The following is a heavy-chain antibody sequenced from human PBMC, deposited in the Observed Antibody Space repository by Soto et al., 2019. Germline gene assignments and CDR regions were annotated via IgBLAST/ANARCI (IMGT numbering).Heavy chain of an antibody. J-gene: IGHJ6*02. D-gene: IGHD3-3*01. CDR1: GYTFTSYG. V-gene: IGHV1-18*01. Sequence: QVQLVQSGDEVTNPGASVTVSCRASGYTFTSYGISWVRQAPGQGLEWMGWISAYNGNTNYAQKLQGRVTMTTATSTRTAYMERRSLRSDDTAVYYCARDRHLEWLFSFSGMDVWGQGTTVTVSS. CDR2: ISAYNGNT. CDR3: ARDRHLEWLFSFSGMDV.